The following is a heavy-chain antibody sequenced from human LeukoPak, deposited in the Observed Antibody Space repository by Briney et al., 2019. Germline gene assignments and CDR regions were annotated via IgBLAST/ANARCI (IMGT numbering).Heavy chain of an antibody. CDR2: ISAYNGNT. Sequence: ASVKVSCKASGYTFTSYGISWVRQAPGQGLEWMGWISAYNGNTNYAQKLQGRVTMTTDTSTSTAYMELRSLRSDDTAVYYCARDGGPYYDSSGYYESRAFDIWGQGRMVTVSS. J-gene: IGHJ3*02. V-gene: IGHV1-18*01. CDR1: GYTFTSYG. D-gene: IGHD3-22*01. CDR3: ARDGGPYYDSSGYYESRAFDI.